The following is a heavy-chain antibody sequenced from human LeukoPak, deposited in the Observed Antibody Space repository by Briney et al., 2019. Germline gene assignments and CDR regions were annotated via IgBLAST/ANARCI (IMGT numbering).Heavy chain of an antibody. D-gene: IGHD6-6*01. CDR2: ISSSSSYI. CDR3: ARPYSSSAYYFDY. CDR1: GFTFSDYY. Sequence: GGSLRLSCAASGFTFSDYYMSWIRQAPGKGLEWVSSISSSSSYIYYADSVKGRFTISRDNAKNSLYLQMNSLRAEDTAVYYCARPYSSSAYYFDYWGQGTLVTVSS. J-gene: IGHJ4*02. V-gene: IGHV3-11*06.